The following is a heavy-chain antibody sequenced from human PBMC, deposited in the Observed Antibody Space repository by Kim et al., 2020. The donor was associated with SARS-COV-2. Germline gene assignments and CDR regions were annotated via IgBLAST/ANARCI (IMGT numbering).Heavy chain of an antibody. V-gene: IGHV7-4-1*02. CDR2: INTNTGNP. CDR1: GYTFTSYA. J-gene: IGHJ6*02. CDR3: ARTYSSGWYTSLLGYYYYGMDV. D-gene: IGHD6-19*01. Sequence: ASVKVSCKASGYTFTSYAMNWVRQAPGQGLEWMGWINTNTGNPTYAQGFTGRFVFSLDTSVSTAYLQISSLKAEDTAVYYCARTYSSGWYTSLLGYYYYGMDVWGQGTTVTVSS.